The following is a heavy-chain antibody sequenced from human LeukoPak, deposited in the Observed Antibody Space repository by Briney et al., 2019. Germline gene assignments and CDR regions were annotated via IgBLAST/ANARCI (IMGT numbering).Heavy chain of an antibody. CDR2: IYYSGST. J-gene: IGHJ6*02. Sequence: SETLSLTCTGSGGSISSSSYYWGWIRQPPGKGREWIGSIYYSGSTYYNPSLKSRVTISVDTSKNQFSLTLSSVTAADTAVYYCARVGRVAGRYYGMDVWGQGTTVTVSS. CDR1: GGSISSSSYY. D-gene: IGHD6-19*01. CDR3: ARVGRVAGRYYGMDV. V-gene: IGHV4-39*07.